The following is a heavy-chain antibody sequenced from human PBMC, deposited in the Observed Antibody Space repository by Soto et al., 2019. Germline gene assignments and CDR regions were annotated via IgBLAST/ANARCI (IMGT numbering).Heavy chain of an antibody. J-gene: IGHJ3*02. Sequence: GGSLRLSCAASGFTFSSYVMHGVRQDTGKGLEYVSAISSNGGSTYYANSVKGRFTISRDNSKNTLYLQLGSLRAEDIAVYYCFLVPPPHGVFDIWGHGTRVPVSS. V-gene: IGHV3-64*01. CDR2: ISSNGGST. CDR3: FLVPPPHGVFDI. D-gene: IGHD2-2*01. CDR1: GFTFSSYV.